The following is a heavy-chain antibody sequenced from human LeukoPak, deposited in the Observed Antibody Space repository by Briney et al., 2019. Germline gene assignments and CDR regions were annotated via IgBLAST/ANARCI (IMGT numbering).Heavy chain of an antibody. D-gene: IGHD3-22*01. CDR2: ISYDGSNK. CDR1: GFTFSSYA. V-gene: IGHV3-30*04. CDR3: AGDSSDYYDSSGYPDY. J-gene: IGHJ4*02. Sequence: GGSLRLSCAASGFTFSSYAMHWVRQAPGKGLEWVAVISYDGSNKYYADSVKGRFTISRDNSKNTLYLQMNSLRAEDTAVYYCAGDSSDYYDSSGYPDYWGQGTLVTVSS.